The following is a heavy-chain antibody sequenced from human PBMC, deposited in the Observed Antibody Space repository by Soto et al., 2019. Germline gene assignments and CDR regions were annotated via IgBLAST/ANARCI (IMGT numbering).Heavy chain of an antibody. D-gene: IGHD5-18*01. V-gene: IGHV3-48*02. CDR1: GFTFSSYS. CDR3: ARDSWIQLWLPGGYYYYGMDV. CDR2: ISSSSSTI. J-gene: IGHJ6*02. Sequence: GGSLRLSCAASGFTFSSYSMNWVRQAPGKGLEWVSYISSSSSTIYYADSVKGRFTISRDNAKNSLYLQMNSLRDEDTAVYYCARDSWIQLWLPGGYYYYGMDVWGQGTTVTSP.